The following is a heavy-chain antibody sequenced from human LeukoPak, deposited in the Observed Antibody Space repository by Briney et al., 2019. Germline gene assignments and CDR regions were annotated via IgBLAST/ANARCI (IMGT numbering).Heavy chain of an antibody. CDR2: ISGSGGST. Sequence: GSLRLSCAASGFTFSSYAMSWVRQAPGKGLEWVSAISGSGGSTYYADSVKGRFTISRDNSKNTLYLQMNSLRAEDTAVYYCAKGPVPYSSSPADYWGQGTLVTVSS. CDR3: AKGPVPYSSSPADY. J-gene: IGHJ4*02. D-gene: IGHD6-13*01. V-gene: IGHV3-23*01. CDR1: GFTFSSYA.